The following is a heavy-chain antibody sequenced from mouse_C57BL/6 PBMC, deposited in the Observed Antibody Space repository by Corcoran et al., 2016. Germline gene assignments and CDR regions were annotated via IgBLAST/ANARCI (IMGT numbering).Heavy chain of an antibody. J-gene: IGHJ2*01. V-gene: IGHV9-3*01. Sequence: QIQLVQSGPELKKPGETVKISCKASGYTFTTYGMSWVKQAPGKGLKWMGWINTYSGVPTYADDFKGRFAFSLETSASTAYLQINNLKNEDTATYFCARGRYSYDGYYYFDYWGQGTTLTVSS. CDR2: INTYSGVP. CDR3: ARGRYSYDGYYYFDY. CDR1: GYTFTTYG. D-gene: IGHD2-3*01.